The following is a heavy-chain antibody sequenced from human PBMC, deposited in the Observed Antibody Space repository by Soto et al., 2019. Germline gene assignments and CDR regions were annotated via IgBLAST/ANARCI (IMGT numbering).Heavy chain of an antibody. D-gene: IGHD3-3*01. CDR2: ISGSGGST. J-gene: IGHJ4*02. Sequence: GGSLRLSCAASGFTFSSYAMSWVRQAPGKGLEWVSAISGSGGSTYYADSVKGRFTISRDNSKNTLYLQMNRLRAEDTAVYYCAKAFIRFLEWSTTYYFDYWGQGTLVTVSS. CDR3: AKAFIRFLEWSTTYYFDY. V-gene: IGHV3-23*01. CDR1: GFTFSSYA.